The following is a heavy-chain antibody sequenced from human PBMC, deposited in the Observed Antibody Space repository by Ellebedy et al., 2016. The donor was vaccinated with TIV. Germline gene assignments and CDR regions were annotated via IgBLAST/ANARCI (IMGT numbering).Heavy chain of an antibody. J-gene: IGHJ4*02. V-gene: IGHV3-74*01. Sequence: GESLKISCAASGFSFSTYWMFWVRQAPGKGLVWVSRINTDGTITDYADSVKGRFTISRDNAKNTLYLQMSSLRADDTAVYYCARDYWGYWGQGTLVTVSS. D-gene: IGHD3-16*01. CDR2: INTDGTIT. CDR1: GFSFSTYW. CDR3: ARDYWGY.